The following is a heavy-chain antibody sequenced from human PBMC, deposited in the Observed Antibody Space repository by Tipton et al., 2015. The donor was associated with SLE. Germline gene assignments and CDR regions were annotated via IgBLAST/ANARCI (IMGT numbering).Heavy chain of an antibody. CDR1: GGYVTSYY. D-gene: IGHD3-3*01. CDR3: ARVGEGRFGVATTIGD. V-gene: IGHV4-59*02. J-gene: IGHJ4*02. CDR2: VYSSGYT. Sequence: GLVKPSETLSLTCTVSGGYVTSYYWSWIRQPPGKGLEWIGYVYSSGYTTYNPSLESRVTMSGDTSKNQFSLTLSSVTAADTAVYYCARVGEGRFGVATTIGDWGQGTLVIVSS.